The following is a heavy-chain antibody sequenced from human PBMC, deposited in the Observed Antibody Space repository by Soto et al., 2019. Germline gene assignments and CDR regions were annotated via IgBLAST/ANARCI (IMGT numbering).Heavy chain of an antibody. Sequence: QVQLVQSGPEVKKHGASVKVSCKASGYTITNYGIAWVRQAPEQALEWMGWISPYSGKTDYRQNLLGGVAMTAATSTTTAYMELRSLRPGDTAVYYCTRDRLTLTTSLIFDFWGQGTLVTFSS. J-gene: IGHJ4*02. CDR2: ISPYSGKT. CDR3: TRDRLTLTTSLIFDF. D-gene: IGHD3-9*01. CDR1: GYTITNYG. V-gene: IGHV1-18*01.